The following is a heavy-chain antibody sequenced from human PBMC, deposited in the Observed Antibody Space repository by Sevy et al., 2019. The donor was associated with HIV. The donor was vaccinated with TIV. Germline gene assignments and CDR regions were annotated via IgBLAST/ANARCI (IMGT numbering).Heavy chain of an antibody. CDR2: LKSDVYGGTV. J-gene: IGHJ4*02. V-gene: IGHV3-49*04. Sequence: GGSLRLSCTASGFTFGDYCMSWVRQAPGKGLEWLAFLKSDVYGGTVDHAASVRGRFVISRDESKTIAYLQMNDLKTEESDVYYCARWKAAQSIFDYWGQGALVTVSS. CDR1: GFTFGDYC. D-gene: IGHD6-13*01. CDR3: ARWKAAQSIFDY.